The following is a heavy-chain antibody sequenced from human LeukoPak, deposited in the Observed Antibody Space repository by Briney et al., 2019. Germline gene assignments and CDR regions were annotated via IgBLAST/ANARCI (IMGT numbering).Heavy chain of an antibody. V-gene: IGHV1-46*01. CDR2: INPSGGST. D-gene: IGHD3-22*01. J-gene: IGHJ4*02. CDR3: ARDNGFSIGYPGNYFDY. Sequence: ASVKVSCKASGYTFTSYYMHWVRQAPGQGLEWMGIINPSGGSTSYAQKFQGRVTMTRDTSTSTVYMELSSLRSEDTAVYYCARDNGFSIGYPGNYFDYWGQGTPVTVSS. CDR1: GYTFTSYY.